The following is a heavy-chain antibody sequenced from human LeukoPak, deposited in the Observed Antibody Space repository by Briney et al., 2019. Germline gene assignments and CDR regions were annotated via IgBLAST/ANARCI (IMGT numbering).Heavy chain of an antibody. V-gene: IGHV4-4*07. CDR2: ISTRGST. CDR3: ARDLLRGESGSWFEGFDI. J-gene: IGHJ3*02. D-gene: IGHD6-13*01. CDR1: GGSISSYY. Sequence: PSETLTLTCTVSGGSISSYYWSWIRQPAGKGLEWIGRISTRGSTNYNTSLKSRLTLSIDTSNNQFSLSLNSVTAADTAIYYCARDLLRGESGSWFEGFDIRGQGTKVTVSS.